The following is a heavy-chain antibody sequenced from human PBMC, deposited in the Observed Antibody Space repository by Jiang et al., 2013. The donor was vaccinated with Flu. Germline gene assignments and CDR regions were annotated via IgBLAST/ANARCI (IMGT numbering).Heavy chain of an antibody. CDR2: ISYDGNIR. CDR1: GFSLTRYA. CDR3: AKEGEKGSGWSSLPS. D-gene: IGHD6-19*01. Sequence: ASGFSLTRYAMHWVRQAPGKGLEWVSLISYDGNIRYYSDSVRGRFTISRDSSKNTVFLQINSPRPEDTAVYYCAKEGEKGSGWSSLPSWGQGTLVTVSS. V-gene: IGHV3-30-3*01. J-gene: IGHJ5*02.